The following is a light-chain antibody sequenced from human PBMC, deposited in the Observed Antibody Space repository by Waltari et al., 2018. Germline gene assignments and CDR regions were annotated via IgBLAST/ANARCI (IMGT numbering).Light chain of an antibody. CDR1: QDIIND. Sequence: AVQLTQSPSSLSASVGDRVTITCRASQDIINDLGWFQQKPGKDPKLLIYEASTLPSGVASRISGSGSGTYFTLTISSLEPDDSATYYGQQEYSYPHTFGQGTKLEI. V-gene: IGKV1-6*01. CDR3: QQEYSYPHT. J-gene: IGKJ2*01. CDR2: EAS.